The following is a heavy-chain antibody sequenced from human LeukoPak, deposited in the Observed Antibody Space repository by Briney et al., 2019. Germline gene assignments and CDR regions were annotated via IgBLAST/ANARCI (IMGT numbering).Heavy chain of an antibody. D-gene: IGHD4-11*01. V-gene: IGHV3-23*01. CDR3: AREGLTVTHAFDI. Sequence: GGSLRLSCAASGFTFSKYAMTWVRQAPGKGLEWVSAISSSTLKIYYADSVKGRFTISRDDSKNTLYLQMNSVRAEDTAVYYCAREGLTVTHAFDIWGQGTVVTVSS. CDR2: ISSSTLKI. J-gene: IGHJ3*02. CDR1: GFTFSKYA.